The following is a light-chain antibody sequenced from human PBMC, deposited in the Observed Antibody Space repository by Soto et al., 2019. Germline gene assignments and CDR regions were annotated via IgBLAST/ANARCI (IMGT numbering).Light chain of an antibody. CDR2: EGS. V-gene: IGLV2-23*01. CDR1: SSDVGGYNY. Sequence: QSALTQPPSASGSPGQSVTISCTGTSSDVGGYNYVSWYQQHPGKAPKLMIYEGSKRPSGVSNRFSGSKSGNTASLTISGLQAEDEADYYCCSYAGSSLYVFGTGTKVTVL. CDR3: CSYAGSSLYV. J-gene: IGLJ1*01.